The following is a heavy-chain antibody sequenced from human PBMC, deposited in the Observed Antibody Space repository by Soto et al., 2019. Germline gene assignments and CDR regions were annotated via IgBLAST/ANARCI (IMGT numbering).Heavy chain of an antibody. V-gene: IGHV3-30-3*01. CDR3: ARETDDHDYSNYYYYYGMDV. CDR1: GFTFSSYA. Sequence: GGSLRLSCAASGFTFSSYAMHWVRQAPGKGLEWVAVISYDGSNKYYADSVKGRFTISRDNSKNTLYLQMNSLRAEDTAVYYCARETDDHDYSNYYYYYGMDVWGHGTTVTVSS. J-gene: IGHJ6*02. D-gene: IGHD4-4*01. CDR2: ISYDGSNK.